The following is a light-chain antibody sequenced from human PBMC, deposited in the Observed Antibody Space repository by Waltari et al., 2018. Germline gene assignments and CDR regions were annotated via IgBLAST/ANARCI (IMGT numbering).Light chain of an antibody. CDR1: SSDVGAYNY. V-gene: IGLV2-8*01. J-gene: IGLJ2*01. Sequence: QSALTQPPSASGSPGQSVTISCTGTSSDVGAYNYVSWYQQHPGNAPKLMIYEVTNRPSGVPDRFSGSKSGNTASLTVSGLQAEEEADYYCSSYADNTWIFGGGTKLTVL. CDR3: SSYADNTWI. CDR2: EVT.